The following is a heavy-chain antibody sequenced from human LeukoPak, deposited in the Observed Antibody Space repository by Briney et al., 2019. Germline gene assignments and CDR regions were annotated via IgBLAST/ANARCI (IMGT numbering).Heavy chain of an antibody. CDR1: GYTFTSYY. J-gene: IGHJ6*02. Sequence: ASVKVSCKASGYTFTSYYMHWVRQAPGQGLEWMGIINPSGGSTSYAQKFQGRVTMTRDTSTSTVYMELSSLRSEDTAVYYCARGSFSSVVVVPAAKSYYYYGMDVWGQGTTVTVSS. CDR2: INPSGGST. CDR3: ARGSFSSVVVVPAAKSYYYYGMDV. V-gene: IGHV1-46*01. D-gene: IGHD2-2*01.